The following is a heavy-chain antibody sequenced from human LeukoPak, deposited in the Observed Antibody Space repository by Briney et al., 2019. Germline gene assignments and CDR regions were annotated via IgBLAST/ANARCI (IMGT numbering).Heavy chain of an antibody. CDR2: ITVNGGTT. CDR1: GFMFSRLG. V-gene: IGHV3-23*01. CDR3: AKDPNGDYIGAFDG. Sequence: GRSLRLSCTASGFMFSRLGMQWVRQAPGKGLEWVSSITVNGGTTKYADSVRGRFTVSRDNSRNTVFLQMDSLRAEDTAVYYCAKDPNGDYIGAFDGWGQGTMVTVSS. D-gene: IGHD2-8*01. J-gene: IGHJ3*01.